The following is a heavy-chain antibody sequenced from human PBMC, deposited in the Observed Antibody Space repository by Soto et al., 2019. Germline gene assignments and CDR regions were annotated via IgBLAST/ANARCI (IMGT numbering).Heavy chain of an antibody. CDR2: IYPGDHET. D-gene: IGHD6-13*01. Sequence: LKISCQSSGYTFSNFWIGWVRQLPGKGLELMGIIYPGDHETRYSPSFHGKVTISADRSINTAYLQWNSLEASDTAFYFCARSPRSSPYFDYWGQGALVNVSS. V-gene: IGHV5-51*01. CDR1: GYTFSNFW. CDR3: ARSPRSSPYFDY. J-gene: IGHJ4*02.